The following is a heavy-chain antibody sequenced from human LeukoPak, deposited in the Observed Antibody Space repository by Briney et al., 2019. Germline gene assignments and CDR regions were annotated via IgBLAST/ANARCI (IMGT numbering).Heavy chain of an antibody. J-gene: IGHJ4*02. Sequence: GGSLRLSCAASGFTFSSYSMNRVRQAPGKGLEWVSSISSSSSYIYYADSVKGRFTISRDNAKNSLYLQMNSLRAEDTAVYYCARLTYDSSGYYYLVDYWGQGTLVTVSS. CDR2: ISSSSSYI. V-gene: IGHV3-21*01. CDR1: GFTFSSYS. D-gene: IGHD3-22*01. CDR3: ARLTYDSSGYYYLVDY.